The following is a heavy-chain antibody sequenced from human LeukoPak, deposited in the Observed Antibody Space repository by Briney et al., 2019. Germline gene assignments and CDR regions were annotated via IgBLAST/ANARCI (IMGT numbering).Heavy chain of an antibody. CDR2: IWYDGSNK. J-gene: IGHJ4*02. CDR1: GFTFSSYG. V-gene: IGHV3-33*01. D-gene: IGHD3-22*01. Sequence: GGSLRLSCAASGFTFSSYGMHWVRQAPGKGLEWVAVIWYDGSNKYYADSVKGRFTISRDNSKNTLYLQMNSLRAEDTAVYYCARASPSITVIVSGYWGQGTLVTVSS. CDR3: ARASPSITVIVSGY.